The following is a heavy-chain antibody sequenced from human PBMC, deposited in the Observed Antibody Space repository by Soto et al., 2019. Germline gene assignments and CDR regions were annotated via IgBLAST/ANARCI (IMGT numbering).Heavy chain of an antibody. D-gene: IGHD6-19*01. Sequence: EVQLVESGGGLVQPGGSLRLSCAASGLIFSDYHMDWVRQAPGKGLEWVGRIRRKANSYTTEYAASVKGRFTISRDDSREQMYLQMNSLKSEDTAVYYCAMLGGWSGGSSGMDVWGQGTTVTVSS. CDR2: IRRKANSYTT. V-gene: IGHV3-72*01. CDR1: GLIFSDYH. CDR3: AMLGGWSGGSSGMDV. J-gene: IGHJ6*02.